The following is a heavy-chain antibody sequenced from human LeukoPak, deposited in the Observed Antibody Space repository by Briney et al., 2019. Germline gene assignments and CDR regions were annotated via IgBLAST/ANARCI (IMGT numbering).Heavy chain of an antibody. CDR3: ARVVVPAAPRPQYYYYYMDV. V-gene: IGHV3-30*02. J-gene: IGHJ6*03. CDR1: GFTFSSYG. D-gene: IGHD2-2*01. Sequence: GGSLRLSCAASGFTFSSYGMHWVRQAPGKGLEWVAFIRYDGSNKYYADSVKGRFTISRDNSKNTLYLQMNSLRAEDTAVYYCARVVVPAAPRPQYYYYYMDVWGKGTTVTVSS. CDR2: IRYDGSNK.